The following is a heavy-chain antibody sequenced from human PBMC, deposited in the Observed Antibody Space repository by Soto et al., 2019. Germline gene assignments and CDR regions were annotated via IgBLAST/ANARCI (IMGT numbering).Heavy chain of an antibody. V-gene: IGHV4-30-4*01. Sequence: TSETLSLTCTVSGGSISSGDYYWSWIRQPPGKGLEWIGYIYYSGSTYYNPSLKSRVTISVDTSKNQFSLKLSSVTAADTAVYYCARESPNCSSTSCYVDSWFDPWGQGTLVTVSS. D-gene: IGHD2-2*01. CDR2: IYYSGST. CDR1: GGSISSGDYY. CDR3: ARESPNCSSTSCYVDSWFDP. J-gene: IGHJ5*02.